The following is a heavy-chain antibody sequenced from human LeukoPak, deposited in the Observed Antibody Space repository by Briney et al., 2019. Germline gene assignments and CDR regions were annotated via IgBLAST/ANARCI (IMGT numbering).Heavy chain of an antibody. CDR3: AVLSSGWRFQH. CDR1: GFTVSNNY. Sequence: GGSLRLSCAVSGFTVSNNYMSWVRQAPGKGLECVSVIYSGGDTYYADSVKGRFTISRDNSKNTLYLQMNSLRPEDTAVYYCAVLSSGWRFQHWGQGTLVPVSS. J-gene: IGHJ1*01. D-gene: IGHD6-19*01. CDR2: IYSGGDT. V-gene: IGHV3-53*01.